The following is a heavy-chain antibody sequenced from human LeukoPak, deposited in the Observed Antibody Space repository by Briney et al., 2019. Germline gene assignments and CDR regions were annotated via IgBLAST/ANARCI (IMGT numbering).Heavy chain of an antibody. CDR3: ARDSFARVVVTSYGMDV. D-gene: IGHD3-22*01. CDR1: GFTFSSYW. J-gene: IGHJ6*02. CDR2: IKSDGSEK. V-gene: IGHV3-7*03. Sequence: GGSLRLSCAASGFTFSSYWMSWVRQTPGKALEWVANIKSDGSEKYYVDSVKGRFTISRDNAENSVFLQMNSLRAEDTAVYYCARDSFARVVVTSYGMDVWGQGTTVTVSS.